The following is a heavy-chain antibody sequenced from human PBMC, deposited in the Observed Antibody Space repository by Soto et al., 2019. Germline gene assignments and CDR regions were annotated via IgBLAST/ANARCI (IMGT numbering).Heavy chain of an antibody. D-gene: IGHD3-22*01. CDR3: AKDLVSVACCYASSDF. CDR2: TSNDGSRK. CDR1: GFTFSSDG. V-gene: IGHV3-30*18. J-gene: IGHJ4*02. Sequence: GGSLRLSCAASGFTFSSDGMHWVRQAPVKGLEWVAVTSNDGSRKYYADSVKGRFAISRDNSRNTLYLQMSSLRAEDTAVYYCAKDLVSVACCYASSDFWGQGTLVTVSS.